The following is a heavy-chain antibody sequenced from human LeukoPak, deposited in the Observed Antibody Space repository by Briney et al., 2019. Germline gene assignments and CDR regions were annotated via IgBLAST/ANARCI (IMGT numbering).Heavy chain of an antibody. CDR3: VRDLILVWTPGDDFDY. D-gene: IGHD2-8*01. CDR1: RFTFSSYW. CDR2: INEDGSII. J-gene: IGHJ4*02. V-gene: IGHV3-74*01. Sequence: PGGSLRLSCAASRFTFSSYWMHWVPQAPGKGLEWVSRINEDGSIITYADPVKGRFTISRDNAKNTLYLQMNSLRADDTAVYFCVRDLILVWTPGDDFDYWGQGTLVTVSS.